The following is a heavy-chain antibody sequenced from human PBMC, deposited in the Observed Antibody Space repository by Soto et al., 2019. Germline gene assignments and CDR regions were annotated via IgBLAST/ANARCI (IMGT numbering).Heavy chain of an antibody. J-gene: IGHJ4*02. CDR3: ARDGPTSTGTTTRVSGPNLY. CDR1: GFTFSSYG. V-gene: IGHV3-33*01. CDR2: IWYDGSNK. D-gene: IGHD1-7*01. Sequence: GGSLRLSCAASGFTFSSYGMHWVRQAPGKGLEWVAVIWYDGSNKYYADSVKGRFTISRDNSKNTLYLQMNSLRAEDTAVYYCARDGPTSTGTTTRVSGPNLYWGQGTLVTVSS.